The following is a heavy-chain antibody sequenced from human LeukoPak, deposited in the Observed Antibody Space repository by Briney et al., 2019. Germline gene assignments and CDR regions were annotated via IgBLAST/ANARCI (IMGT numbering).Heavy chain of an antibody. J-gene: IGHJ4*02. CDR2: VSYSGST. CDR3: ARGNAN. V-gene: IGHV4-59*01. Sequence: SETLSLTCTVSGGSINSYYWSWIRQPPGKGLEWIGYVSYSGSTNYNPSLKSRVTISVDTSKNLFFLKLTSVTAADTALYYCARGNANWGQGTLVSVSS. CDR1: GGSINSYY.